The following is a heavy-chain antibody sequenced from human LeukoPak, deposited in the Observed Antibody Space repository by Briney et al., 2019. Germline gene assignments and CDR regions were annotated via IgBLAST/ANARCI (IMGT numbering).Heavy chain of an antibody. CDR2: IIPIFGTA. J-gene: IGHJ4*02. D-gene: IGHD5-18*01. CDR1: RGTFSSYA. Sequence: SVKVSCKASRGTFSSYAISWVRQAPGQGLEWMGRIIPIFGTANYAQKFQGRVTITTDESTSTAYMELSSLRSEDTAVYYCARDQGGYSYGYVDYWGQGTLVTVSS. CDR3: ARDQGGYSYGYVDY. V-gene: IGHV1-69*05.